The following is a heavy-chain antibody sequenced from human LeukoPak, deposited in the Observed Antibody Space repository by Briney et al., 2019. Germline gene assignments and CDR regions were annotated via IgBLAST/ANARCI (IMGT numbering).Heavy chain of an antibody. CDR1: GYTFTSYD. CDR2: MNPNSGNT. J-gene: IGHJ4*02. Sequence: ASVKVSCKASGYTFTSYDTNWVRQATGQGLEWMGWMNPNSGNTGYAQKFQGRVTMTRNTSISTAYMELSSLRSEDTAVYYCARDDPRDLYYEYWGQGTLVTVSS. D-gene: IGHD3-3*01. CDR3: ARDDPRDLYYEY. V-gene: IGHV1-8*01.